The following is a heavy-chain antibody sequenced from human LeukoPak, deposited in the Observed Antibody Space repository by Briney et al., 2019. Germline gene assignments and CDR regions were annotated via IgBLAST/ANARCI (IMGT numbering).Heavy chain of an antibody. J-gene: IGHJ4*02. CDR2: ISSNGGST. V-gene: IGHV3-64*01. CDR3: TRDPASRDIAAGIVIDY. Sequence: PGGSLRLSCAASGFTFSSYAMHWVRQAPGKGLEYVSAISSNGGSTYYANSVKGRFTISRDDSKSIAYLQMNSLKTEDTAVYYCTRDPASRDIAAGIVIDYWGQGTLVTVSS. D-gene: IGHD6-13*01. CDR1: GFTFSSYA.